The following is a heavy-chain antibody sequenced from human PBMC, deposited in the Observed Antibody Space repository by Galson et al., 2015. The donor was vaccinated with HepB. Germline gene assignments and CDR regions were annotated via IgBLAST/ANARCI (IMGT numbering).Heavy chain of an antibody. CDR2: IKQDGGEK. J-gene: IGHJ3*02. CDR3: ARDARRAFDI. Sequence: SLRLSCAASEFTFSNYSMTWVRQAPGKGLEWVANIKQDGGEKNYVDSVKGRFTISRDNDKKSLYLQMNSLRAEDTAVYYCARDARRAFDIWGQGTMVTVSS. V-gene: IGHV3-7*03. CDR1: EFTFSNYS.